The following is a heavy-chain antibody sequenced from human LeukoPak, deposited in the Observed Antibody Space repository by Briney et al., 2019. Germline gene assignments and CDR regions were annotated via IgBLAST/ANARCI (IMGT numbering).Heavy chain of an antibody. CDR1: GYTFTSYG. Sequence: ASVKVSCKASGYTFTSYGISWVRQAPGQGLEWMGWISAYNGNTNYAQKLQGRVTMTTDTSTSTAYMELRSLRSDDTAVYYCARDPGTATPYYFDYWGQGTLVTVSS. CDR3: ARDPGTATPYYFDY. CDR2: ISAYNGNT. V-gene: IGHV1-18*01. D-gene: IGHD1-1*01. J-gene: IGHJ4*02.